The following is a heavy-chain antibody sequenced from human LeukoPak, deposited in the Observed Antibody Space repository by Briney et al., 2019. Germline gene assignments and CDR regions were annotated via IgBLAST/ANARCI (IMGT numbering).Heavy chain of an antibody. Sequence: SGKVSCKASGCTFSSYAISWVRQAPGQGLEWMGRIIPIFGTANYAQKFQGRVTITTDESTSTAYMELSSLRSEDTAVYYCASAKLMRNWFDPWGQGTLVTVSS. J-gene: IGHJ5*02. CDR3: ASAKLMRNWFDP. CDR1: GCTFSSYA. CDR2: IIPIFGTA. D-gene: IGHD3-16*01. V-gene: IGHV1-69*05.